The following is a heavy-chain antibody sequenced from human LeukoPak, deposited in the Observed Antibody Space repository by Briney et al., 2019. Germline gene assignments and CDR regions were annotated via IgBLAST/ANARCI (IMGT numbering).Heavy chain of an antibody. CDR2: INPNSGVT. D-gene: IGHD4-23*01. CDR1: GYTFTGYY. J-gene: IGHJ4*02. V-gene: IGHV1-2*02. CDR3: ARDLFTLYGGNSGFHSDY. Sequence: GASVKVSCKASGYTFTGYYMHWVRQAPGQGLEWMGWINPNSGVTNYAQKFQGRVTMTRDTSISTAYMELSSLRSDDTAVYYCARDLFTLYGGNSGFHSDYWGQGALVTVSS.